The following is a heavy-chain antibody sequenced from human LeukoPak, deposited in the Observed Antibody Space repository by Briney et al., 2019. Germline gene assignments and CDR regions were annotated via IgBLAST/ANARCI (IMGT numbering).Heavy chain of an antibody. V-gene: IGHV3-21*01. CDR2: ISSSSSYI. Sequence: PGGSLRLSCAASGFTFSSYSMNWVRQAPGKGLEWVSSISSSSSYIYYADSVKSRFTISRDNAKNSLYLQMNSLRAEDTAVYYCARDGALGVSNWFDPWGQGTLVTVSS. CDR3: ARDGALGVSNWFDP. CDR1: GFTFSSYS. J-gene: IGHJ5*02. D-gene: IGHD1-26*01.